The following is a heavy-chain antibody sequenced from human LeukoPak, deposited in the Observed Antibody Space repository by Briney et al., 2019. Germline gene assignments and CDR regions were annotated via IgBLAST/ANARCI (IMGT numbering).Heavy chain of an antibody. CDR1: GFSVSDKY. V-gene: IGHV3-53*01. J-gene: IGHJ4*02. D-gene: IGHD2-15*01. CDR2: INSDVNT. CDR3: VRRGSTWYSLNYYFDY. Sequence: GGSLRLSCAASGFSVSDKYMAWVRQAPGKGLECVSIINSDVNTYYADSVKGRFTISRDKSNNTVYLQMNSLRAEDTAVYYCVRRGSTWYSLNYYFDYWGQGALVTVSS.